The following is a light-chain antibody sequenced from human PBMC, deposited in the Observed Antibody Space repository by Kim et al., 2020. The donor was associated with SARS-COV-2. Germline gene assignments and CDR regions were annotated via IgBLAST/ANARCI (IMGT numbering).Light chain of an antibody. V-gene: IGLV4-69*01. J-gene: IGLJ3*02. CDR2: VNSDGSH. Sequence: ASVKLTCTLSSGHSSYASAWHQQQPEKGPRYLMKVNSDGSHSKGDGIPDRFSGSSSGAERYLTISSLQSEDEADYYCQTWGTGIRVFGGGTQLTVL. CDR1: SGHSSYA. CDR3: QTWGTGIRV.